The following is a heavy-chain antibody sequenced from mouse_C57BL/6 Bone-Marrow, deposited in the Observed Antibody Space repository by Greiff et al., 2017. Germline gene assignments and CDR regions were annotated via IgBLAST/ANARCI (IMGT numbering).Heavy chain of an antibody. Sequence: EVKLVESGGDLVKPGGSLKLSCAASGFTFSSYGMSWVRQTPDKRLEWVATISSGGSYTYYPDSVKGRFTISRDNAKNTLYLQMSSLKSEDTAMYYCARHRHYYGNPFAYWGQGTLVTVSA. D-gene: IGHD2-1*01. V-gene: IGHV5-6*01. CDR2: ISSGGSYT. CDR3: ARHRHYYGNPFAY. J-gene: IGHJ3*01. CDR1: GFTFSSYG.